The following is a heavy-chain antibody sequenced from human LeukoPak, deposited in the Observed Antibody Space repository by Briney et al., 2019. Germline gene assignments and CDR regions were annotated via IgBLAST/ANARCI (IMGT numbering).Heavy chain of an antibody. V-gene: IGHV3-21*04. CDR1: GFTFSSYS. CDR3: AKESTVVTGLGAFDY. CDR2: ISSSSSYI. J-gene: IGHJ4*02. D-gene: IGHD2-15*01. Sequence: GGSLRLSCAASGFTFSSYSMNWVRQAPGKGLEWVSSISSSSSYIYYADSVKGRFTISRDNSKNTLYLQMNSLRAEDTAVYYCAKESTVVTGLGAFDYWGQGTLVTVSS.